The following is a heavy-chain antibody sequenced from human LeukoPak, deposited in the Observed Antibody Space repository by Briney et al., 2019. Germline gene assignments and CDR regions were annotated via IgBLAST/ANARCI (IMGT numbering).Heavy chain of an antibody. V-gene: IGHV3-49*04. J-gene: IGHJ3*01. CDR2: IRSKAYGGTT. D-gene: IGHD1-26*01. CDR1: GFTFGDYV. Sequence: GGSLRLSCTASGFTFGDYVMSWVRQAPGKGLEWVGFIRSKAYGGTTKNAASVKGRFTISRDDSRSIAYLQMNSLKTEDTAVYYCARGHRSVAAFFGLWGQGTMVTVSS. CDR3: ARGHRSVAAFFGL.